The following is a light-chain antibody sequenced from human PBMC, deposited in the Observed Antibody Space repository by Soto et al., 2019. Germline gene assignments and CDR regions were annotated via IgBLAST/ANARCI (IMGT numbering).Light chain of an antibody. J-gene: IGLJ1*01. Sequence: QSALTQPPSASGSPGQSVTISCSGTSSDVGGYNFVSWYQHHPGKAPKLIIYEVNKRPSGVPNRFSGSKSGNTASLTVSGLQAEDEADYYCNSYAGSNIYGFGTGTKLTVL. CDR3: NSYAGSNIYG. CDR1: SSDVGGYNF. V-gene: IGLV2-8*01. CDR2: EVN.